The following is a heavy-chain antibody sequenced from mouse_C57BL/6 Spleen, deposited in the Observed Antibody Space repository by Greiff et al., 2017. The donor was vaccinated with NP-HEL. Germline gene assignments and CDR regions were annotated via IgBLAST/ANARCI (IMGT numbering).Heavy chain of an antibody. J-gene: IGHJ4*01. V-gene: IGHV14-4*01. D-gene: IGHD2-4*01. CDR2: IDPENGDT. Sequence: VTLKVSGAELVRPGASVKLSCTASGFNIKDDYMHWVKQRPEQGLEWIGWIDPENGDTEYASKFQGKATITADTSSNTAYLQLSSLTSEDTAVYYCTTGDYRYAMDYWGQGTSVTVSS. CDR1: GFNIKDDY. CDR3: TTGDYRYAMDY.